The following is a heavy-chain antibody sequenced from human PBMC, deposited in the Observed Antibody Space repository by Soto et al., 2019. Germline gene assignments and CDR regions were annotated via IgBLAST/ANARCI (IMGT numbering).Heavy chain of an antibody. J-gene: IGHJ4*02. CDR2: INPSGEHT. CDR1: GYSFKDHY. Sequence: QVQLVQSGAEVKQPGTSVKVSCQASGYSFKDHYMHWVRQAPGRGLEWVGIINPSGEHTNYAQQFRGRGAMTRDTSTSTAYMELRSLRSEDTAVYFCARISCKGGSCYFDFDHWGQGTLVTVSS. CDR3: ARISCKGGSCYFDFDH. V-gene: IGHV1-46*02. D-gene: IGHD2-15*01.